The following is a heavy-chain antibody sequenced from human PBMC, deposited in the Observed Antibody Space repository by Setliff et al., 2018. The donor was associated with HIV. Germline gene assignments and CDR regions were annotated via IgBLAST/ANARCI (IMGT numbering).Heavy chain of an antibody. D-gene: IGHD2-15*01. CDR2: INPNSGGT. J-gene: IGHJ4*02. V-gene: IGHV1-2*02. CDR1: GYTFTGYY. Sequence: GASVKVSCKASGYTFTGYYMHWVRQAPGQGLEWMGWINPNSGGTNYAQKFQGRVTMTRDTSISTAYMELSRLRSDDTAVYYCARDPGYCSGGSCYSGGVDYWGQGTLVT. CDR3: ARDPGYCSGGSCYSGGVDY.